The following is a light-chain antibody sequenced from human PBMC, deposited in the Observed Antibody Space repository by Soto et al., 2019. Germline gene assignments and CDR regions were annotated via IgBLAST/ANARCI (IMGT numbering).Light chain of an antibody. CDR3: VSYIESSLTHGV. Sequence: QSALTQPASVSGSPGQSITISCTGTDTDVGGYNRVSWYQHHAGKGPKMLIFEVDNRPSGISDRFSGSKSGDTASLTISDLQAEDEADYYCVSYIESSLTHGVFGGGTKLTVL. V-gene: IGLV2-14*01. CDR2: EVD. J-gene: IGLJ3*02. CDR1: DTDVGGYNR.